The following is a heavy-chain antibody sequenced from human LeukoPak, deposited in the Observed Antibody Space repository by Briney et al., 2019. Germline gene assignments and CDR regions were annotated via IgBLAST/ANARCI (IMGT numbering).Heavy chain of an antibody. CDR1: GFTFDDYG. D-gene: IGHD3-3*01. Sequence: GGSLRLSCAASGFTFDDYGMSWVRQAPGKGLEWVSGINWNGGSTGYADSVKGRFTISRDNAKNSLYLQMNSLRAEDTALYHCARSPAHDSWSGYYDYWGQGTLVTVSS. CDR3: ARSPAHDSWSGYYDY. J-gene: IGHJ4*02. CDR2: INWNGGST. V-gene: IGHV3-20*01.